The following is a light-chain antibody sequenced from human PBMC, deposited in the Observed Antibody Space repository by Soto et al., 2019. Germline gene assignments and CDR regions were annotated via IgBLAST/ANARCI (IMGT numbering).Light chain of an antibody. CDR3: HQYNNWPLT. CDR2: SAS. CDR1: QTVNTN. Sequence: EIVMTQSPATLSVSPGERATLSCRASQTVNTNLVWFQQKPGQAPRLLIYSASTRATGIPARFSGSGSGTEFTLTISGLQSEDFAVYYCHQYNNWPLTFGGGTKVEIK. J-gene: IGKJ4*01. V-gene: IGKV3-15*01.